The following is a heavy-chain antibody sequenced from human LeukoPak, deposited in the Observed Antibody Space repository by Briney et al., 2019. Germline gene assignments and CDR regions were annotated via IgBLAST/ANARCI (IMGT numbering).Heavy chain of an antibody. V-gene: IGHV3-23*01. CDR3: AKHQSSPYSSSWYPFDY. CDR1: GFTFSSYA. D-gene: IGHD6-13*01. J-gene: IGHJ4*02. Sequence: GGSLRLSCAASGFTFSSYAMSWVRQAPGKGLEWVSAISGSGGSTYYADSVKGRFTISRDNSKNTLYLQMNSLRAEDTAVYYCAKHQSSPYSSSWYPFDYWGQGTLVTVSS. CDR2: ISGSGGST.